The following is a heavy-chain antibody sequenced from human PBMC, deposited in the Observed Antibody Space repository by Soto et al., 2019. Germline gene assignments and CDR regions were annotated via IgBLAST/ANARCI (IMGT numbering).Heavy chain of an antibody. CDR2: MNPINGAT. CDR1: GYDFTAYD. J-gene: IGHJ6*02. V-gene: IGHV1-8*02. Sequence: SSVKVSCKASGYDFTAYDINWVRQASGQGLEWMGWMNPINGATGSARRFQGRVSMTRNTATNTAYLELTSLRSDDTAVYYCGRGPSPRAPAGGTPYYYAMDVWGQGTTVIVSS. CDR3: GRGPSPRAPAGGTPYYYAMDV. D-gene: IGHD6-13*01.